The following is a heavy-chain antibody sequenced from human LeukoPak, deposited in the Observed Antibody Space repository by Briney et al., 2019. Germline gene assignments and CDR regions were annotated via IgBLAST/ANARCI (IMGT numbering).Heavy chain of an antibody. CDR3: ARDGRALYYYFYYMGV. Sequence: PGRSLRLSCTASGFTFSNYAMHWVRQAPGKGLEWVTVISYDGSNKYYADSVKGRFTISRDNSKKTLFLQINSLRAEDTAVYYCARDGRALYYYFYYMGVWGKGTTVTVSS. CDR2: ISYDGSNK. CDR1: GFTFSNYA. J-gene: IGHJ6*03. V-gene: IGHV3-30*04.